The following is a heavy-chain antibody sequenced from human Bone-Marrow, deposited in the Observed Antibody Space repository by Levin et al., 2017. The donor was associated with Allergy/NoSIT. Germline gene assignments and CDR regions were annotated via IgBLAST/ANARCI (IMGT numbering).Heavy chain of an antibody. CDR1: GFTFVDWG. J-gene: IGHJ4*02. CDR3: VRGSGNVPFDS. D-gene: IGHD3-10*01. CDR2: INWKGGAI. V-gene: IGHV3-20*04. Sequence: PGGSLRVSCEVSGFTFVDWGMSWVRQGPGKGLEWVSSINWKGGAIDYSASVKGRFIISRDNGKNSLYLQMNGLRPDDTALYFCVRGSGNVPFDSWGQGTLVIVSS.